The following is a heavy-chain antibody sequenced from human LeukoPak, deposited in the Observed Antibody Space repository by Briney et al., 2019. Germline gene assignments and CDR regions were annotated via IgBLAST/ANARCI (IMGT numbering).Heavy chain of an antibody. Sequence: GGSLRLSCAASGSTFSSYAMHWVRQAPGKGLEWVAVISYDGSNKYYADSVKGRFTISRDNSKNTLYLQMNSLRAEDAAVYYCARTTYYYGSGFDYWGQGTLVTVSS. V-gene: IGHV3-30*04. D-gene: IGHD3-10*01. J-gene: IGHJ4*02. CDR1: GSTFSSYA. CDR2: ISYDGSNK. CDR3: ARTTYYYGSGFDY.